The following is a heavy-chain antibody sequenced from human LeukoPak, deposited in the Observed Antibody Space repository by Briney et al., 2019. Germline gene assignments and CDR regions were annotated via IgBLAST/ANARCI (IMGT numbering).Heavy chain of an antibody. D-gene: IGHD5-18*01. V-gene: IGHV4-39*07. CDR2: IYYSGST. CDR1: GGSISSSSYY. CDR3: ARDLLDTAMVTFDY. Sequence: SETLSLTCTVSGGSISSSSYYWGWIRQPPGKGLEWIGSIYYSGSTYYNPSLKSRASISVDTSKNQFSLKLISVTAADTAVYYCARDLLDTAMVTFDYWGQGTLVTVSS. J-gene: IGHJ4*02.